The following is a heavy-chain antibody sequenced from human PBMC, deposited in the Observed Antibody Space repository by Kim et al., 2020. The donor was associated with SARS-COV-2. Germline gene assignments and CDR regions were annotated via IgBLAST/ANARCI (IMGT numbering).Heavy chain of an antibody. CDR3: ARERFDP. V-gene: IGHV3-30*04. CDR1: GFTFSSYA. CDR2: ISYDGSNK. J-gene: IGHJ5*02. Sequence: GGSLRLSCAASGFTFSSYAMHWVRQAPGKGLEWVAVISYDGSNKYYADSVKGRFTISRDNSKNTLYLQMNSLRAEDTAVYYCARERFDPWGQGTLVTVSS.